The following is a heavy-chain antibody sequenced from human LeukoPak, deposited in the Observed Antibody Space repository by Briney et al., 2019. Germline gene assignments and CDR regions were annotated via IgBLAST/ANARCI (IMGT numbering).Heavy chain of an antibody. CDR2: INPNSGGT. CDR1: GYTFTGYY. Sequence: GASVKVSCKASGYTFTGYYMRWVRQAPGQGLEWMGWINPNSGGTNYAQKFQGRVTMTRDTSISTAYMELSRLRSDDTAVYYCARQGNSDGTLLPYDYWGQGTLVTVSS. V-gene: IGHV1-2*02. CDR3: ARQGNSDGTLLPYDY. J-gene: IGHJ4*02. D-gene: IGHD2-15*01.